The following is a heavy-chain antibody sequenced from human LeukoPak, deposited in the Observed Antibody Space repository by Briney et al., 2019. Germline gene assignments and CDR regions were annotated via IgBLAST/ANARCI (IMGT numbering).Heavy chain of an antibody. CDR2: VTGTGGNT. Sequence: GGSLRLSCEGSGFTFDSYAMSWVRQSPGKGLEWVSAVTGTGGNTYHADSVKDRFTTSRDNSKNTVYLQMNSLRAEDTAIYYCAKVHGSGSYRFDFWGQGTLVTVSS. CDR1: GFTFDSYA. J-gene: IGHJ4*02. D-gene: IGHD3-10*01. CDR3: AKVHGSGSYRFDF. V-gene: IGHV3-23*01.